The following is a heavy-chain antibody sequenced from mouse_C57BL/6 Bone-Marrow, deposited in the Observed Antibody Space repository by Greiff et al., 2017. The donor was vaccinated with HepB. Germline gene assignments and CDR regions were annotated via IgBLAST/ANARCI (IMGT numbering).Heavy chain of an antibody. V-gene: IGHV1-50*01. CDR3: ARVTTVVYSDY. Sequence: VQLQQPGAELVKPGASVKLSCKASGYTFTSYWMQWVKQRPGQGLEWIGEIDPSDSYTNYNQKFKGKATLTVDTSSSTAYMQLSSLTSEDSAVYYSARVTTVVYSDYWGEGTTLTVSS. CDR1: GYTFTSYW. CDR2: IDPSDSYT. J-gene: IGHJ2*01. D-gene: IGHD1-1*01.